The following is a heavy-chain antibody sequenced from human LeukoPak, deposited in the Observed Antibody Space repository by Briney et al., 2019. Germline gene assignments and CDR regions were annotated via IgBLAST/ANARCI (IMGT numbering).Heavy chain of an antibody. D-gene: IGHD6-19*01. CDR2: IYTSGST. CDR1: GGSISSYY. V-gene: IGHV4-4*07. CDR3: ARDLKYSSGNDAFDI. J-gene: IGHJ3*02. Sequence: SETLSLTCTVSGGSISSYYWSWIRQPAGKGLEWIGRIYTSGSTNYNPSLKSRVPMSVDTSKNQFSLKLSSVTAADTAVYYCARDLKYSSGNDAFDIWGQGTMVTVSS.